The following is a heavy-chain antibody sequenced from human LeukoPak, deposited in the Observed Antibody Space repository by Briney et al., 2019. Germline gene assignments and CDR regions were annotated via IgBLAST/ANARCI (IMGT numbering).Heavy chain of an antibody. CDR2: IIPIFGTA. V-gene: IGHV1-69*13. CDR1: GGTFSSYP. Sequence: SVKVSCKASGGTFSSYPISWVRQAPGQGLEWMGGIIPIFGTANYAQKFQGRVTITADESTSTAYMELSSLRSEDTAVYYCAREGIYSSGSPLANRDWGQGTLVTVSS. CDR3: AREGIYSSGSPLANRD. J-gene: IGHJ4*02. D-gene: IGHD6-19*01.